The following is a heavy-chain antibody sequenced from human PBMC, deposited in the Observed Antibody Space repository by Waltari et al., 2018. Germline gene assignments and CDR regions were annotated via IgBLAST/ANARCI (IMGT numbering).Heavy chain of an antibody. Sequence: QVQLQQSGPGLVKPSQTISLTCAISGDSASGKNTAWNWLRQSPSRGLEWLGRTYYKSKWYFDYAVSVKSRIIINPDTSKNQFSLQLKSVTPEDTAVYYCVRDAPSSWTLFDYWGPGSLVTVSS. V-gene: IGHV6-1*01. CDR3: VRDAPSSWTLFDY. CDR2: TYYKSKWYF. J-gene: IGHJ4*02. CDR1: GDSASGKNTA. D-gene: IGHD6-13*01.